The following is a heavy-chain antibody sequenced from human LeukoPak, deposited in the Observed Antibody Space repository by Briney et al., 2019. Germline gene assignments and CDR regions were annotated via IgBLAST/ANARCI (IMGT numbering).Heavy chain of an antibody. V-gene: IGHV4-59*12. CDR3: ARSSPLRGSWEIGFDI. CDR1: GASITRYY. J-gene: IGHJ3*02. CDR2: IYYSGTT. D-gene: IGHD1-26*01. Sequence: PSETLSLTCSVSGASITRYYWTWIRQPPGKGLEWIGYIYYSGTTNYNPSLKSRVTMSLDTSKNQSSLKLNSVTAVDTAVYYCARSSPLRGSWEIGFDIWGQGTMVTVSS.